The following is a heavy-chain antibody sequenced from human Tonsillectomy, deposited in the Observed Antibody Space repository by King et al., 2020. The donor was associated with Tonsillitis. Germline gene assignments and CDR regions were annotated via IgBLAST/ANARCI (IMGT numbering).Heavy chain of an antibody. CDR3: ARQEYYYYMDV. CDR1: GGSISSGGYS. J-gene: IGHJ6*03. V-gene: IGHV4-30-2*01. Sequence: QLQESGSGLVKPSQTLSLTCAVSGGSISSGGYSWSWIRQPPGKGLEWIGYIYHSGSTYYNPSLKSRVTISVDSSKNQFSLKLSSVTAADTAVYYCARQEYYYYMDVWGKGTTVTVSS. CDR2: IYHSGST.